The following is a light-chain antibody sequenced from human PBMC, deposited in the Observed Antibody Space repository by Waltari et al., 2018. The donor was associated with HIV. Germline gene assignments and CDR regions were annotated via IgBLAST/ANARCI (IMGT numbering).Light chain of an antibody. CDR1: SGHSSYA. CDR2: LNSDGSH. J-gene: IGLJ3*02. V-gene: IGLV4-69*01. CDR3: QTWGTGVWV. Sequence: QLVVTQAPSASASLGASVKLTCTLSSGHSSYAIAWHQQQPEKGPRYLMKLNSDGSHSKGDGIPDRFSGSSSGAERYLIISSLQSEDEADYYCQTWGTGVWVFGGGTKLTVL.